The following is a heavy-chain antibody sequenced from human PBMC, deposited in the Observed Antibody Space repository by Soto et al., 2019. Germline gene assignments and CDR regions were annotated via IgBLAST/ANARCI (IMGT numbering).Heavy chain of an antibody. CDR2: IYHSGST. J-gene: IGHJ4*02. D-gene: IGHD3-22*01. CDR3: ARGGVDFYDSSGYYFSPYYFDY. V-gene: IGHV4-30-2*01. CDR1: GGSISSGGYS. Sequence: SETLSLTCAVSGGSISSGGYSWSWIRQPPGKGLEWIGYIYHSGSTYYNPSLKSRVTISVDRSKNQFSLKLSSVTAADTAVYYCARGGVDFYDSSGYYFSPYYFDYWGQGTLVTVSS.